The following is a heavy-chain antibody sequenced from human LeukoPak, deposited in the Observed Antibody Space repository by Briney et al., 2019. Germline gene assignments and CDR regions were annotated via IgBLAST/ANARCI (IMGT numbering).Heavy chain of an antibody. D-gene: IGHD2-2*01. Sequence: ASVKVSCKASGNTFTMYSIHWVRQAPGQGLEWMGWMNPNSGNTGYAQKFQGRVTMTRNTSISTAYMELSSLRSEDTAVYYCARGSKTTRTRDIVVVPAEDYWGQGTLVTVSS. CDR3: ARGSKTTRTRDIVVVPAEDY. CDR1: GNTFTMYS. J-gene: IGHJ4*02. V-gene: IGHV1-8*01. CDR2: MNPNSGNT.